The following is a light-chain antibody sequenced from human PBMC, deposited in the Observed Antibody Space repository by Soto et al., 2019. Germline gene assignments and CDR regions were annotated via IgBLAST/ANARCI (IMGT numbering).Light chain of an antibody. Sequence: QSALTQPRSVSVSPGQSVTISCTGTNSDVGGYNYVSWYQQHTGKAPKLMIYDVSKRPSGVPDRFSGSKSGNTASLTISGLQAEDEADYYCCSYAGSLVVFGGGTKLTVL. CDR1: NSDVGGYNY. CDR3: CSYAGSLVV. J-gene: IGLJ2*01. V-gene: IGLV2-11*01. CDR2: DVS.